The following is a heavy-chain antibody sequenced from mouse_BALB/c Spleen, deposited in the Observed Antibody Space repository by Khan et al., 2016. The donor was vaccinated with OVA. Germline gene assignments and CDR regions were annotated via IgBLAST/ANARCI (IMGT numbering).Heavy chain of an antibody. CDR1: GYAFSSYW. D-gene: IGHD4-1*01. Sequence: QVQLQQSGAELVRPGSSVKISCKASGYAFSSYWMNWVKQRPGQGLEWIGQIYPGDGDTNYNGKFKGKATLTADKSSSTAYMQLSSLTSEDSAVYFCARKGDWGQARDYWGQGTSGTVAS. CDR3: ARKGDWGQARDY. V-gene: IGHV1-80*01. J-gene: IGHJ4*01. CDR2: IYPGDGDT.